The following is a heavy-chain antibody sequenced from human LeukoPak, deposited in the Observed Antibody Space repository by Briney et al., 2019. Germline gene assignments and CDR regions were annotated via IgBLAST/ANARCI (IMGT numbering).Heavy chain of an antibody. V-gene: IGHV3-23*01. Sequence: GGSLRLSCAASGFTFSNYGMSWVRQAPGKGLEWVSAISDDGRSTYYADSVKGRFTISKDNSKKTLSLQMNNLRAEDTAVYYCAKRVPYSSSSVYFDYWGQGTLVTVPS. CDR1: GFTFSNYG. CDR2: ISDDGRST. CDR3: AKRVPYSSSSVYFDY. D-gene: IGHD6-6*01. J-gene: IGHJ4*02.